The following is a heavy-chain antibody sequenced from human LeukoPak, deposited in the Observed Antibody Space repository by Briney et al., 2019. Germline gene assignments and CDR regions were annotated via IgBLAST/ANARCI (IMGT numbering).Heavy chain of an antibody. Sequence: ASVNVSCKTSGYTFTTYHMHWVRQAPGQGLEWMGIINPSGGATTYAQKFQGRVTMTRDTSTSPVYMELSSLTSEDTAVYYCARVLWFGELPRHDWGQGTLVTVSS. D-gene: IGHD3-10*01. CDR2: INPSGGAT. V-gene: IGHV1-46*01. J-gene: IGHJ4*02. CDR1: GYTFTTYH. CDR3: ARVLWFGELPRHD.